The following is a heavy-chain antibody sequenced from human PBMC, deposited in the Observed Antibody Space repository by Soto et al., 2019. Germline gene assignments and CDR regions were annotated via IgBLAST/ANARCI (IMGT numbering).Heavy chain of an antibody. V-gene: IGHV3-23*01. Sequence: EVQLLESGGGLVQPGGSLRLSCAASGFTFSSYAMSWVRQAPGKGLEWVSAISGSGGSTYYADSVKGRFTIPRDNSKNTLYLPMNILRAEETAVYYCAKERIDSSSWSELNYWGQGTLVTVSS. CDR3: AKERIDSSSWSELNY. D-gene: IGHD6-13*01. J-gene: IGHJ4*02. CDR1: GFTFSSYA. CDR2: ISGSGGST.